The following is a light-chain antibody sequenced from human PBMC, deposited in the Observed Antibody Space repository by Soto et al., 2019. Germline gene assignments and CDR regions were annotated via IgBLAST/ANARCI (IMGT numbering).Light chain of an antibody. CDR1: SSNIGAGYD. V-gene: IGLV1-40*01. CDR2: GNS. CDR3: PSYDSRLSHV. J-gene: IGLJ1*01. Sequence: QSVLTQPPSVSGAPGQRVTISCTGSSSNIGAGYDVHWYQQLPGTAPKLLIYGNSNRPSGVPDRFSGSKSGTSASLDITGLQAKDEANYYCPSYDSRLSHVFGTGTKLTVL.